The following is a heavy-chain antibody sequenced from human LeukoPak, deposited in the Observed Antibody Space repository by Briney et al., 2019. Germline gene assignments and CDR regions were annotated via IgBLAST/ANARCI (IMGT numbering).Heavy chain of an antibody. CDR2: ISYDGSNK. Sequence: GGSLRLSCAASGFTFSSYSMHWVRQAPGKGLEWVAVISYDGSNKYYADSVKGRFTISRDNSKNTLYLQMNSLRAEDTAVYYCARAEDSSGYYYFWGQGTLVTVSS. CDR1: GFTFSSYS. V-gene: IGHV3-30*04. J-gene: IGHJ4*02. CDR3: ARAEDSSGYYYF. D-gene: IGHD3-22*01.